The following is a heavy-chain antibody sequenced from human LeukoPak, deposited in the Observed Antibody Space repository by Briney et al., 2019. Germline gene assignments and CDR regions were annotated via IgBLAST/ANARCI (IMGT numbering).Heavy chain of an antibody. CDR2: IYRDGTPR. CDR1: GLIFSDHG. Sequence: HPGGSLTLSCAGSGLIFSDHGMLWVRQAPGKGLVWVSRIYRDGTPRIYGDAVKGRFTTSRDNARNTVYLYLNSLKDDDTAVYYCVASRWSGALDFWGQGSLVTVSS. D-gene: IGHD3-3*01. CDR3: VASRWSGALDF. V-gene: IGHV3-74*01. J-gene: IGHJ4*02.